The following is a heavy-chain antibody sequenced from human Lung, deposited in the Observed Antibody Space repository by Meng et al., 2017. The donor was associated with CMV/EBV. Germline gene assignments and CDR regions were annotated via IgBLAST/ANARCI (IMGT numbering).Heavy chain of an antibody. D-gene: IGHD3-16*01. V-gene: IGHV3-21*05. Sequence: GGPLRLXFPPPGFNFTTYSVSWVRQAPGKGLEWLSYISRTGNFIFYAGSVKGRFTISRDNAKNPLYLEMNSLRVEDTALYHCARGQRGGTWFDPWGQGTLVTVSS. CDR2: ISRTGNFI. J-gene: IGHJ5*02. CDR3: ARGQRGGTWFDP. CDR1: GFNFTTYS.